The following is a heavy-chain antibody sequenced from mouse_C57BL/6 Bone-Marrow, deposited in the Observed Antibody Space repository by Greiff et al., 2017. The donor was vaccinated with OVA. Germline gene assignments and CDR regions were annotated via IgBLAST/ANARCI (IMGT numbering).Heavy chain of an antibody. D-gene: IGHD1-1*01. Sequence: QLQQPGAELVKPGASVKMSCKASGYTFTSYWITWVKQRPGQGLEWIGDIYPGSGSTNYNEKFKSKATLTVDTSSSTAYMQLSSLTSEDSAVYYCARDTTVVADWYFDVWGTGTTVTVSS. V-gene: IGHV1-55*01. CDR1: GYTFTSYW. J-gene: IGHJ1*03. CDR3: ARDTTVVADWYFDV. CDR2: IYPGSGST.